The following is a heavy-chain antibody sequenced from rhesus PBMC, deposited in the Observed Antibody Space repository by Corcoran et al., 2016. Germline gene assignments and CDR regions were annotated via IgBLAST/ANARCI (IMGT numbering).Heavy chain of an antibody. J-gene: IGHJ4*01. CDR2: IYGSGSST. D-gene: IGHD4-29*01. V-gene: IGHV4-169*02. CDR1: GGSISSSY. CDR3: ARDWSSVAAHYFDY. Sequence: QLQLQESGPGLVKPSETLSGTCAVSGGSISSSYWSWIRQAPGKGLEWIGYIYGSGSSTNYNPSLKSRVTLSVDTSKNQLSLKLSSVTTADTAVYYCARDWSSVAAHYFDYWGQGVLVTVSS.